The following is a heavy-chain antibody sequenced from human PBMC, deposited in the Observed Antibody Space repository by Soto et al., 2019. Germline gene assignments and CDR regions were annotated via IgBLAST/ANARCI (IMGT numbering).Heavy chain of an antibody. CDR1: GGSVSSGSYY. D-gene: IGHD3-3*01. Sequence: LSLTCTVSGGSVSSGSYYWSWIRQPPGKGLEWIGYIYYSGSTNYNPSLKSRVTISVDTSKNQFSLKLSSVTAADTAVYYCARAGGYDFWSGLYDYWGQGTLVTVSS. CDR2: IYYSGST. V-gene: IGHV4-61*01. J-gene: IGHJ4*02. CDR3: ARAGGYDFWSGLYDY.